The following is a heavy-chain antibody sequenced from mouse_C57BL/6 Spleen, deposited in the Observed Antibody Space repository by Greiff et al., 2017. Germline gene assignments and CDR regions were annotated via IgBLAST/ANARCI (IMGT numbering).Heavy chain of an antibody. D-gene: IGHD1-1*01. CDR3: AIGDYYGSSYAY. J-gene: IGHJ3*01. CDR1: GYTFTSYW. Sequence: VQLQQPGAELVKPGASVKVSCKASGYTFTSYWMHWVKQRPGQGLEWIGRIHPSDSDTNYNQKFKGKATLTVDKSSSTAYMQLSSLTSEDSAVXYCAIGDYYGSSYAYWGQGTLVTVSA. V-gene: IGHV1-74*01. CDR2: IHPSDSDT.